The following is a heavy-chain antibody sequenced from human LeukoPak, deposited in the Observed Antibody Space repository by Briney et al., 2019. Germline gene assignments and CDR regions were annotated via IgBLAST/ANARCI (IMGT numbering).Heavy chain of an antibody. Sequence: ASVKVSCKASGGTFSSYAISWVRQAPGQGLEWMGGIIPIFGTANYAQKFQGRVTITTDESTSTAYMELSSLRSEDAAVYYCARGSCSSTSCYNIEYFQHWGQGTLVTVSS. CDR2: IIPIFGTA. J-gene: IGHJ1*01. V-gene: IGHV1-69*05. CDR3: ARGSCSSTSCYNIEYFQH. CDR1: GGTFSSYA. D-gene: IGHD2-2*02.